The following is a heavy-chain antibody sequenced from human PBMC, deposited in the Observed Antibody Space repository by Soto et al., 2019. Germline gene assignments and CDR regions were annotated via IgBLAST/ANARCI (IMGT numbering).Heavy chain of an antibody. CDR1: GFTFSYYW. Sequence: EVQLVESGGGLVQPGESLRLSCAASGFTFSYYWMHWVRQAPGKGLVWVSRIHSDGSSTTYADSVKGRFTISRDNARKTLYLQMNSLRAEDTDVYYCARGDRGAFDLWGQGTVVTVSS. J-gene: IGHJ3*01. CDR3: ARGDRGAFDL. V-gene: IGHV3-74*01. CDR2: IHSDGSST. D-gene: IGHD1-26*01.